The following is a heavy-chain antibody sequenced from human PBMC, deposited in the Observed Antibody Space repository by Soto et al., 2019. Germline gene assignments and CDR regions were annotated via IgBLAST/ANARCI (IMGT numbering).Heavy chain of an antibody. CDR3: PRFLSTYSYYYGMDV. V-gene: IGHV1-18*01. D-gene: IGHD6-13*01. J-gene: IGHJ6*01. Sequence: ASVKVACKEFCYTFTSYGITWLRQSPGQGLEWMGWMSAYNGNTNYAQKLQGRVTMTTDTSTSTAYMELRSLRSDDTAVYYCPRFLSTYSYYYGMDVWGQGTPVTVSS. CDR1: CYTFTSYG. CDR2: MSAYNGNT.